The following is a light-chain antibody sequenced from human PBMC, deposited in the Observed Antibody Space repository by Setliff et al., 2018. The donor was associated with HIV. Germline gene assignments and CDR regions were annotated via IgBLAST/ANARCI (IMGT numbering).Light chain of an antibody. CDR2: DVT. Sequence: QSVLTQPASVSGSPGQSITLSCTGSSSDIGGYNYVSWYQQYPGKAPKLMIYDVTERPSGVSSRFSGSKSGNTASLTISGLQAEDEADYYCSSYAGSYTSLYVFGTGTKVTVL. J-gene: IGLJ1*01. CDR1: SSDIGGYNY. V-gene: IGLV2-14*03. CDR3: SSYAGSYTSLYV.